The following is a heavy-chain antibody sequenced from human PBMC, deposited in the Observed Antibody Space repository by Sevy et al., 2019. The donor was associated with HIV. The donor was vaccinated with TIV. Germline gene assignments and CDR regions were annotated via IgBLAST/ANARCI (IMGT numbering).Heavy chain of an antibody. V-gene: IGHV1-8*01. D-gene: IGHD3-10*01. CDR2: MNPSRGNT. J-gene: IGHJ4*02. CDR1: GYTFTTYD. CDR3: ARRRGFGELLGLGY. Sequence: ASVKVSCRTSGYTFTTYDINWVRQATGQGLEWMGWMNPSRGNTGSAQKFQGRLTMTRDTSTSIAYMERSSLKSQNTAVYSCARRRGFGELLGLGYWGQGTLVTVSS.